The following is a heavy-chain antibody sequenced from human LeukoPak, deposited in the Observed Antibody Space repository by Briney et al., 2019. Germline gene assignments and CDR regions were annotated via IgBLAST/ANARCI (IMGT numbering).Heavy chain of an antibody. J-gene: IGHJ5*02. CDR3: AREVGCSGGSCYSGFFWFDP. V-gene: IGHV4-59*01. Sequence: SETLSLTCTVSGGSISSYYWSWIRQPPGKGLEWIGYIYYSGSTNYNPSLKSRVTISVDTSKNQFSLKLSSVTAADTAVYYCAREVGCSGGSCYSGFFWFDPWGQGTLVTVSS. CDR2: IYYSGST. CDR1: GGSISSYY. D-gene: IGHD2-15*01.